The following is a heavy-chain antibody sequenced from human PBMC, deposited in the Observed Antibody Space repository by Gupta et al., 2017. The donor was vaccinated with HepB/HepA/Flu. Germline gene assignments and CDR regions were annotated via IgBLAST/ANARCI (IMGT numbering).Heavy chain of an antibody. D-gene: IGHD3-9*01. CDR3: ARGRGRYLSFDY. V-gene: IGHV4-34*01. CDR2: INHSGST. Sequence: QVQLQQWGAGLLKPSETLPLTCAVYGGSFSGYFWSWIRQPPGKGLEWIGEINHSGSTNYNPSLKSRVTISVDTSKNQFSLKLSSVTAADTAVYYCARGRGRYLSFDYWGQGTLVTVSS. CDR1: GGSFSGYF. J-gene: IGHJ4*02.